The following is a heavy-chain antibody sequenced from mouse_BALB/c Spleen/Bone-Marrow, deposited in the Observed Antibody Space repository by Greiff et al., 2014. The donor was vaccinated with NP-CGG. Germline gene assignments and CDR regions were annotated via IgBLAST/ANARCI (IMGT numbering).Heavy chain of an antibody. D-gene: IGHD2-14*01. CDR1: GYSFTGYF. V-gene: IGHV1-20*02. CDR2: INPYNGDT. Sequence: VQLKQSGPELVKPGASVKISCKASGYSFTGYFMNWVMQSHGKSLEWIGRINPYNGDTFYNQKFKGKATLTVDKSSSTAHMELRSLASEDSAVYYCARWGYYRYWYFDVWGAGTTVTVSS. J-gene: IGHJ1*01. CDR3: ARWGYYRYWYFDV.